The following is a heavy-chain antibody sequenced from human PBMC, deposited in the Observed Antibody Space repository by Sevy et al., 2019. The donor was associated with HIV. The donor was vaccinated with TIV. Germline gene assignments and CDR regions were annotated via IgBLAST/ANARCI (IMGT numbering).Heavy chain of an antibody. CDR1: EVTFSTSW. J-gene: IGHJ4*02. CDR2: INLDGSHR. V-gene: IGHV3-7*01. CDR3: ATWDR. Sequence: GGSLRLSCTASEVTFSTSWMSWVRQAPGKGLEWVANINLDGSHRAYVDTVKDRFTISRDNAKKSLEPQMNNLRVEDTAVYYCATWDRWGQGAQVTVSS. D-gene: IGHD1-26*01.